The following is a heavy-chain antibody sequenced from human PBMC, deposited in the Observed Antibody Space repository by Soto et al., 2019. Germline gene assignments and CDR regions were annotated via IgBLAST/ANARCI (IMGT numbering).Heavy chain of an antibody. CDR3: ARSYYGLGGYLDY. CDR1: GYTFTNYA. CDR2: INGGNGDT. V-gene: IGHV1-3*01. J-gene: IGHJ4*02. Sequence: QVQLVQSGAEVKKPGASVKVSCKASGYTFTNYALHWVRQAPGQRLEWMGWINGGNGDTKYSPDFQGRVTITRDTSASTAYMELSSLRSEDTAIYYCARSYYGLGGYLDYWGQGNLVTVSS. D-gene: IGHD3-10*01.